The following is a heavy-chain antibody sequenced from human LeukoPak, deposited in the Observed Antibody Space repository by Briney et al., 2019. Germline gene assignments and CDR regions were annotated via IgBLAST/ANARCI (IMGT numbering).Heavy chain of an antibody. CDR3: AREDVAPGNWYFDL. V-gene: IGHV3-74*01. CDR2: IISPWGRT. Sequence: GGSLRLSCAAPGFNFSSYWPHCVRQNPPKKLQSLLPIISPWGRTIHPAPVKARFTNFRDHANNILYLQMNGLRVEDTSEYYCAREDVAPGNWYFDLWGRGTLVTVSS. D-gene: IGHD5-12*01. CDR1: GFNFSSYW. J-gene: IGHJ2*01.